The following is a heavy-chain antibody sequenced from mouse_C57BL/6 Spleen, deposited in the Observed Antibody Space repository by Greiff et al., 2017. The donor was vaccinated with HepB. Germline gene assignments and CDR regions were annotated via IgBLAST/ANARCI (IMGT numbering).Heavy chain of an antibody. V-gene: IGHV1-26*01. J-gene: IGHJ3*01. CDR2: INPNNGGT. Sequence: EVQLQQSGPELVKPGASVKISCKASGYTFTDYYMNWVKQSHGKSLEWIGDINPNNGGTSYNQKFKGKATLTVDKSSSTAYMELRSLTSEDSAVYYCARFGGYYVPFAYWGQGTLVTVSA. CDR3: ARFGGYYVPFAY. CDR1: GYTFTDYY. D-gene: IGHD2-3*01.